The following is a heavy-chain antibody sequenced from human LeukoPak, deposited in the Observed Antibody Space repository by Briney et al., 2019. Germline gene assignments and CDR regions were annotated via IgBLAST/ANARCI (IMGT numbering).Heavy chain of an antibody. V-gene: IGHV3-30*02. CDR3: TRDRFYAMDA. CDR2: IRYDGSNK. J-gene: IGHJ6*02. Sequence: GGSLRLSCAASGFTFSSYGMHWVRQAPGKGLEWVAFIRYDGSNKYYADSVKGRFTISRDNSKNTLYLQMNSLRAEDTAVYYCTRDRFYAMDAWGQGTTVIVS. CDR1: GFTFSSYG.